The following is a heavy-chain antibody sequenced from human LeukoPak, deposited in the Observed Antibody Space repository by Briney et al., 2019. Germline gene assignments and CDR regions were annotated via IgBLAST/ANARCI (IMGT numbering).Heavy chain of an antibody. Sequence: GGSLRLSCAASGFTFSDYWMHWVRQAPGKGLVWVSHINGDGSNTNHADSVKGRFTISRDSSRNTLFLHMNTLRAEDTAIYYCAKDRTVGASYWYFDLWGRGTLVTVSS. D-gene: IGHD1-26*01. CDR3: AKDRTVGASYWYFDL. V-gene: IGHV3-74*01. CDR2: INGDGSNT. CDR1: GFTFSDYW. J-gene: IGHJ2*01.